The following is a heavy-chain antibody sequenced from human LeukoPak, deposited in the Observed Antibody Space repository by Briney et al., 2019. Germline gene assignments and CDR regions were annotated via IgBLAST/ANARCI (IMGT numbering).Heavy chain of an antibody. J-gene: IGHJ4*02. V-gene: IGHV3-53*01. D-gene: IGHD5-18*01. Sequence: PGGSLRLSCAASGFTVSSNYMSWVRQAPGKGLEWVSVIYSGGSTYYADSVKGRFTISRDNSKSTLYLQMNSLRAEDTAVYYCASTPAGGYSYGYGYWGQGTLVTVSS. CDR1: GFTVSSNY. CDR2: IYSGGST. CDR3: ASTPAGGYSYGYGY.